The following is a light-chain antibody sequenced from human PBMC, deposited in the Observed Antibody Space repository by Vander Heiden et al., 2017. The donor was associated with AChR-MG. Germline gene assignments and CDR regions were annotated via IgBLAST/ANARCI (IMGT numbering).Light chain of an antibody. CDR2: GVS. CDR1: QDASSN. J-gene: IGKJ1*01. Sequence: EIVMTQSPATLSVSPGERATLSCRASQDASSNLAWYQQKPGQAPRLLLYGVSTRATGIPARFSGSGSGTEFTLTISSLQSEDFAVYFCQQDNHWPRTFGQGTKVEIK. CDR3: QQDNHWPRT. V-gene: IGKV3-15*01.